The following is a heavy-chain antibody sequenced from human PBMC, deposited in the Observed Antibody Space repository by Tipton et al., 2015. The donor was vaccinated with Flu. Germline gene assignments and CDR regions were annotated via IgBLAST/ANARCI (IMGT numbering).Heavy chain of an antibody. CDR1: GDSISTFY. V-gene: IGHV4-59*01. D-gene: IGHD3-3*01. CDR3: VKASGVLEWRSWTFDS. Sequence: GLVKPSETLSLTCTVSGDSISTFYWGWIRQPPGKGLEWIGHFFYGETTKYSPSLKSRVAISIDTSKNRFSLNLNSVTAADTAVYYCVKASGVLEWRSWTFDSWGKGTLVTVSS. J-gene: IGHJ4*02. CDR2: FFYGETT.